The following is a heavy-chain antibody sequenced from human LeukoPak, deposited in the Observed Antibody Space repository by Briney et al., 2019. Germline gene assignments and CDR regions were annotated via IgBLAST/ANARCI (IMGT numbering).Heavy chain of an antibody. Sequence: GGSLRLSCSASGFTFSNFAIHWVRQAPGKGLEYFPAISGKGDSTYYTDAVKGRFTISRDNSKNTVYLQMGSLRPEDTAVYYCAKDRASTTPNWFDPWGQGTLVTVSS. V-gene: IGHV3-64D*06. D-gene: IGHD1-1*01. CDR3: AKDRASTTPNWFDP. CDR1: GFTFSNFA. J-gene: IGHJ5*02. CDR2: ISGKGDST.